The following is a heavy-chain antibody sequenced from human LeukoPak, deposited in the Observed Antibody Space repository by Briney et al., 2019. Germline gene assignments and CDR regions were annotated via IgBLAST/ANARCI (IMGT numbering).Heavy chain of an antibody. V-gene: IGHV3-7*01. D-gene: IGHD3-3*01. Sequence: GGSLRLSCAASEFSFRTYWMTWVRRAPGKGLEWVADIKKDGSERYYVDSVKGRFTISRDNAKNSVFLQMNSLRVEDTAVYYCSWSGEADWGQGTLVTVSS. J-gene: IGHJ4*02. CDR2: IKKDGSER. CDR1: EFSFRTYW. CDR3: SWSGEAD.